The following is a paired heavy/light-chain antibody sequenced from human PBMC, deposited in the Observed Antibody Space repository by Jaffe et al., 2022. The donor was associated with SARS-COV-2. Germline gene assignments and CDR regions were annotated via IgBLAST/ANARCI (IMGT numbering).Heavy chain of an antibody. D-gene: IGHD2-15*01. CDR1: RFTFSSFA. V-gene: IGHV3-23*01. CDR2: ISYSGGGT. CDR3: AKDGGEGGGGLIDYFDN. Sequence: EVQLLESGGGLVQPGGSLRLSCAASRFTFSSFAMSWVRQAPGKGLEWVSAISYSGGGTYYADSVKGRFTISRDNSRNTLYLQMNSLRAEDTAVYYCAKDGGEGGGGLIDYFDNWGQGTLVTVSS. J-gene: IGHJ4*02.
Light chain of an antibody. Sequence: QLVLTQSPSASASLGASVKLTCTLSSGHSTYSIAWHQQQPEKGPRFLMKLNSDGSHTKGEGIPDRFSGSSSGAERYLTISSLQSDDEADYYCQTWGTGNWVFGGGTKLTVL. J-gene: IGLJ3*02. V-gene: IGLV4-69*01. CDR2: LNSDGSH. CDR1: SGHSTYS. CDR3: QTWGTGNWV.